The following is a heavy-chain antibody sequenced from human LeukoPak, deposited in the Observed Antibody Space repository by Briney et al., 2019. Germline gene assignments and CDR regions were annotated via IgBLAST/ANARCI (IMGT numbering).Heavy chain of an antibody. V-gene: IGHV3-30*02. CDR3: ASYIGAAGPFDY. CDR2: IRYDGSNK. CDR1: GFTFSSYG. Sequence: GGSLRLSCAASGFTFSSYGMHWVRQAPGKGLEWVAFIRYDGSNKYYADSVKGRFTISRDNSKNTLYLQMNSLRAEDTAVYYCASYIGAAGPFDYWGQGTLVTVSS. D-gene: IGHD6-13*01. J-gene: IGHJ4*02.